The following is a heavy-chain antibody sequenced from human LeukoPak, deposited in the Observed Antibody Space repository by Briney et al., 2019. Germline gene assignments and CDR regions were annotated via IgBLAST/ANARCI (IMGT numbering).Heavy chain of an antibody. Sequence: GGSLRLSCAASGFTFDDYGMSWVRHAPGKGLEWVSGINWNGGSTGYADSVKGRFTISRDNAKNTLYLQMNSLRAEDTAVYYCARDRASRDGSEYYYDSSGTTGGLDYWGQGTLVTVSS. J-gene: IGHJ4*02. V-gene: IGHV3-20*04. CDR3: ARDRASRDGSEYYYDSSGTTGGLDY. CDR1: GFTFDDYG. D-gene: IGHD3-22*01. CDR2: INWNGGST.